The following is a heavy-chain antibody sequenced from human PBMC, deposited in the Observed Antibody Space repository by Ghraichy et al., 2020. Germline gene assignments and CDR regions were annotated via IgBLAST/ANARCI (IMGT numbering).Heavy chain of an antibody. Sequence: SETLSLTCTVSGGSISSSSYYWGWIRQPPGKGLEWIGSIYYSGSTYYNPSLKSRVTISVDTSKNQFSLKLSSVTAADTAVYYCASSQRRGVVVVPAAIRPYPYRRWGQGTLVTVSS. CDR1: GGSISSSSYY. J-gene: IGHJ4*02. CDR2: IYYSGST. D-gene: IGHD2-2*01. CDR3: ASSQRRGVVVVPAAIRPYPYRR. V-gene: IGHV4-39*01.